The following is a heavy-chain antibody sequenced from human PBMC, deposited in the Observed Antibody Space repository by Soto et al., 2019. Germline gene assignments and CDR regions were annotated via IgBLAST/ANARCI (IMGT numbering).Heavy chain of an antibody. CDR3: GRGGSDSPMAPGY. V-gene: IGHV3-74*01. Sequence: GGSLRLSCAASGFTFSSYWMHWVRQAPGKGLVWVSRVNPDGSATNYADSVKGRFTISRDNAKNTLYLQMNSLRAEDTAVFYCGRGGSDSPMAPGYWGQGTRGTAPQ. CDR1: GFTFSSYW. J-gene: IGHJ4*02. CDR2: VNPDGSAT. D-gene: IGHD5-18*01.